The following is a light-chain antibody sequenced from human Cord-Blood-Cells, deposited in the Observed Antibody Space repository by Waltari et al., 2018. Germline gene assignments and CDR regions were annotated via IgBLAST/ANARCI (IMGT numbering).Light chain of an antibody. Sequence: QSALTQPASVSGSPGQSLTISCTGTSSDVGSYNLVSRYQQHPGKAPKLMIYEGSKRPSGVSNRFSGSKSGNTASLTISGLQAEDEADYYCCSYAGSNTYVFGTGTKVTVL. CDR3: CSYAGSNTYV. V-gene: IGLV2-23*01. CDR1: SSDVGSYNL. CDR2: EGS. J-gene: IGLJ1*01.